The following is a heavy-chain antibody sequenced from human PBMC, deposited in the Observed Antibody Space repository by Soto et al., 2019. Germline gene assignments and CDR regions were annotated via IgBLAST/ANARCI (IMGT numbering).Heavy chain of an antibody. CDR3: ARLDGNDYDSSGYYYYYYGMDV. CDR2: ISSSGSTI. V-gene: IGHV3-11*01. J-gene: IGHJ6*02. D-gene: IGHD3-22*01. Sequence: QVQLVESGGGLVKPGGSLRLSCAASGFTFSDYYMSWIRQAPGKGLEWVSYISSSGSTIYYADSVKGRFTISRDNAKNSLYLQMKSRRAEDPAVYYWARLDGNDYDSSGYYYYYYGMDVWGQGTTVTVSS. CDR1: GFTFSDYY.